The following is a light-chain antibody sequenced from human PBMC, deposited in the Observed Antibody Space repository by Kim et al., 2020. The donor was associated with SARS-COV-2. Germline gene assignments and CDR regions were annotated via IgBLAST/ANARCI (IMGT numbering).Light chain of an antibody. CDR3: QQYGIAPPYT. CDR1: QSVCSHC. J-gene: IGKJ2*01. V-gene: IGKV3-20*01. CDR2: SVS. Sequence: EIVLTQSPGTLSLSPGERATLSSRTSQSVCSHCLAWYQQKPGQAPRLLIYSVSNRATGIPDMFSGSGSGTDFTLTISRLEPEDFAVDYCQQYGIAPPYTFGQGTKLEI.